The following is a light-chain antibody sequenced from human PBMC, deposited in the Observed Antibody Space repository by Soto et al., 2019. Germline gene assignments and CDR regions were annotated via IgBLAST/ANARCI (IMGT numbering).Light chain of an antibody. CDR2: EVT. CDR3: SSYTSSNTPYV. Sequence: LTQPASVSGSPGQSITISCTGSSSDVGAYHFVSWYQHHPGKAPKLILYEVTARPSGVSSRFSGSKSGNTASLTISGLQADDEANYYCSSYTSSNTPYVFGTGTKVTVL. CDR1: SSDVGAYHF. V-gene: IGLV2-14*01. J-gene: IGLJ1*01.